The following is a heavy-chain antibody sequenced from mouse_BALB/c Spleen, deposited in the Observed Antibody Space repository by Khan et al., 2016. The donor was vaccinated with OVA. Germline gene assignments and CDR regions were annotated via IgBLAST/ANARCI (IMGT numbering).Heavy chain of an antibody. V-gene: IGHV1S135*01. D-gene: IGHD2-4*01. J-gene: IGHJ3*01. CDR3: ARNGITTVFAY. CDR2: IDPFNGGT. Sequence: VQLQQSGPELMKPGASVKISCKASGYSFTSYYIHWMKQSHGKSLEWIGYIDPFNGGTNYNQKFKGKATLTVDKSSNTAYMHLSSLTSEDSAVYYWARNGITTVFAYWGQGTLVTVSA. CDR1: GYSFTSYY.